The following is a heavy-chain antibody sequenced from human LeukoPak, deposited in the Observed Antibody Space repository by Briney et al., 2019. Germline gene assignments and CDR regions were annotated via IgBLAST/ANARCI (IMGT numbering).Heavy chain of an antibody. CDR1: GGSFSGYY. D-gene: IGHD3-16*02. CDR3: ARGDWGSYRSNWFDP. J-gene: IGHJ5*02. Sequence: KPSETLSLTCAVYGGSFSGYYWSWIRQPPGKGLEWIGEINHSGSTNYNPSLKSRVTISVDTSKNQFSLKLSSVTAADTAVYYCARGDWGSYRSNWFDPWGQGTLVTVSS. V-gene: IGHV4-34*01. CDR2: INHSGST.